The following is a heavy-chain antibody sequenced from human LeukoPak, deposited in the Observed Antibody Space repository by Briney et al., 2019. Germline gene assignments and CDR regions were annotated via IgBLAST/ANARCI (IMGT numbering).Heavy chain of an antibody. CDR1: GGSISSSSYY. Sequence: SSETLSLTCTVSGGSISSSSYYWGWIRQPPGKGLEWIGSIYYSGSTYYNPSLKSRVTISADTSKNQFSLKLSSVTAADTAVYYCARHRGYYDSPNWFDPWGQGTLVTVSS. V-gene: IGHV4-39*01. CDR2: IYYSGST. J-gene: IGHJ5*02. CDR3: ARHRGYYDSPNWFDP. D-gene: IGHD3-22*01.